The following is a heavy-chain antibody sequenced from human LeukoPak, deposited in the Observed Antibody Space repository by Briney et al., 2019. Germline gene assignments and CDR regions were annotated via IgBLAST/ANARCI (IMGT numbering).Heavy chain of an antibody. Sequence: ETLSLTCTVSGGSISSSSYYWGWIRQPPGKGLEWIGNIYYSGSSYYSPSLRSRVTISVDTSKNQFSPKLNSVTAADTAVYYCARRGDTALAGGYFDYWGQGTLVTVSS. V-gene: IGHV4-39*01. CDR1: GGSISSSSYY. CDR2: IYYSGSS. J-gene: IGHJ4*02. CDR3: ARRGDTALAGGYFDY. D-gene: IGHD5-18*01.